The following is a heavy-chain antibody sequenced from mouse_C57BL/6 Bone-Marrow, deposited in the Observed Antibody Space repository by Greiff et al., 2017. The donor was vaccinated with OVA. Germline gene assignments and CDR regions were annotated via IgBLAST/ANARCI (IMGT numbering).Heavy chain of an antibody. CDR2: IRYDGSN. J-gene: IGHJ2*01. Sequence: VQLQQSGPGLVKPSQSLSLTCSVTGYSFTSGYYWYWIRQSPGNILEWMGYIRYDGSNNYNPSLKNRTSITRDTSKNQFILKLNSVTTEDTATYYCARGRRDYWGQGTTLTVSS. V-gene: IGHV3-6*01. CDR1: GYSFTSGYY. CDR3: ARGRRDY.